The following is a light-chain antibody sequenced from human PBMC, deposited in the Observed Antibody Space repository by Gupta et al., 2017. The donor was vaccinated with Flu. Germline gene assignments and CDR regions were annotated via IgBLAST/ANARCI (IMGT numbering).Light chain of an antibody. CDR1: QDIRNY. V-gene: IGKV1-33*01. J-gene: IGKJ1*01. Sequence: DIQMIQSPSSLSASLGDRVTIPCKASQDIRNYLDWYKHKPGKGPKLLIYDASNCETGAPSRFSGSGNGTDSTFTMSSRQLEDVAPYYCQRKEELHPWTFGQGTRLEIK. CDR3: QRKEELHPWT. CDR2: DAS.